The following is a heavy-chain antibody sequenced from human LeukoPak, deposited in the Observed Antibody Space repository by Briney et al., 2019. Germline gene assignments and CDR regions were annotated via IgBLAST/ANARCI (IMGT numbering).Heavy chain of an antibody. Sequence: PGGSLRLSCAASGFTFSRYDMHWVRQATGEGLEWVSGIGTAGDIYYLGSVKGRFTLSREDAKNSLYLQMNNLSAGDTAVYYCARGASTGFDPWGQGTLVTVSS. CDR2: IGTAGDI. J-gene: IGHJ5*02. D-gene: IGHD1-1*01. CDR1: GFTFSRYD. V-gene: IGHV3-13*04. CDR3: ARGASTGFDP.